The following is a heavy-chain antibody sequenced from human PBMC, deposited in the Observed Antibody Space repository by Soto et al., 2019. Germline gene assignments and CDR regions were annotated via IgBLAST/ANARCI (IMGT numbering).Heavy chain of an antibody. Sequence: SVKVSCKASGGSFNSDALSWVRQAPRQGIEWMGAIIPIFDTPNYAQKFQGRLTITADKSTSTAYMELSGLRSEDTAVYYCARARLWFGELLSSYYPYYGMDVWGGGTTVTVS. CDR3: ARARLWFGELLSSYYPYYGMDV. J-gene: IGHJ6*02. V-gene: IGHV1-69*06. CDR2: IIPIFDTP. CDR1: GGSFNSDA. D-gene: IGHD3-10*01.